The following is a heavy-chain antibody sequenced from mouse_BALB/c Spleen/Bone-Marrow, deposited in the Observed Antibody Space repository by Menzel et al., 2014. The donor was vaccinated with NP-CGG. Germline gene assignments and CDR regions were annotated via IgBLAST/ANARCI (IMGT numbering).Heavy chain of an antibody. CDR3: ARKGAMITHYYAMDY. CDR2: ISNGSSTI. J-gene: IGHJ4*01. D-gene: IGHD2-4*01. Sequence: EVMLVESGGGFVQPGGSRKLSCAASGFTFSSFGMHWVRQAPEKGLEWVAYISNGSSTIYYADTVKGRFTISRDNPKNTLFLQMTSLRSEDTAMYYCARKGAMITHYYAMDYWGQGTSVTVSS. V-gene: IGHV5-17*02. CDR1: GFTFSSFG.